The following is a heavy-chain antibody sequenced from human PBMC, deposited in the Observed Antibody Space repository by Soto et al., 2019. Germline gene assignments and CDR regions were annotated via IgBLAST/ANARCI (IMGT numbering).Heavy chain of an antibody. CDR2: INHSGNN. D-gene: IGHD1-7*01. V-gene: IGHV4-34*01. J-gene: IGHJ4*02. Sequence: SETLSLTCVVSGGSFSTYHYNWIRQSPGKGLEWIGEINHSGNNNYSPSIKSRVTISLDTSKNQFSLKMTSVTAADTAVYYCARWELRDFDAWGPGTLVT. CDR3: ARWELRDFDA. CDR1: GGSFSTYH.